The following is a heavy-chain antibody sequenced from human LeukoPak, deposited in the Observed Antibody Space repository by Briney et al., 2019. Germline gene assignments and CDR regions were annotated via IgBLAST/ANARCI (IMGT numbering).Heavy chain of an antibody. V-gene: IGHV4-59*08. D-gene: IGHD5-18*01. CDR2: IHNSGST. Sequence: SETLSLTCTVSGASISGYYWTWIRQPPAKGLEWIAYIHNSGSTNYNPSLKSRVAISLDPSKNPFSLKLNSVTAADTAVYYCARHLNTDMVKAHFDYWGEGTLVTVSS. J-gene: IGHJ4*02. CDR3: ARHLNTDMVKAHFDY. CDR1: GASISGYY.